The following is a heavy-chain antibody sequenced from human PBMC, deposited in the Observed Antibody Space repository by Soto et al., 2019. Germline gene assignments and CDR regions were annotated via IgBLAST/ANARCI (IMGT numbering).Heavy chain of an antibody. J-gene: IGHJ6*02. D-gene: IGHD2-15*01. Sequence: KPSETLSLTCTVTGGSISTYDWCWIRQSAGKGLEWLGRIHTSGNTNYNSSLKSRLSMSVDTSKNQFSLKLSSMTAADKAVYYCARGGIRGGLDVWGQGTTVTVSS. V-gene: IGHV4-4*07. CDR3: ARGGIRGGLDV. CDR1: GGSISTYD. CDR2: IHTSGNT.